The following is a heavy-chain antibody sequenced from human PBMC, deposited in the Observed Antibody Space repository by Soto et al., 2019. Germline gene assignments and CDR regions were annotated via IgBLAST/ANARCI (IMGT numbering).Heavy chain of an antibody. CDR3: GRSLYSSDY. CDR2: INPSGGST. CDR1: GYTFTSIY. Sequence: QVQLLQSGAEVKEPGASVKVSCKASGYTFTSIYMHWVRQAPGQGLEWMAIINPSGGSTNYAQKFRGRVTVTRDTSTSTVYMELSSLTSEDTAVYFCGRSLYSSDYWGQGTLVTVSS. V-gene: IGHV1-46*03. D-gene: IGHD6-13*01. J-gene: IGHJ4*02.